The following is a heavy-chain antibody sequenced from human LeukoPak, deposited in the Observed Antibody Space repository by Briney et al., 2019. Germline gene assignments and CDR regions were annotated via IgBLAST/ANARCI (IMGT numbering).Heavy chain of an antibody. CDR2: INHSGST. Sequence: SETLSLTCAVYGGSFSGYYWSWIRQPPGKGLEWIGEINHSGSTNYNPSLKSRVTISVDTSKNQFSLKLSSVTAADTAVYYCARGWAMVTLRHVSGRYSYWGQGTLVTVSS. CDR3: ARGWAMVTLRHVSGRYSY. D-gene: IGHD5-18*01. V-gene: IGHV4-34*01. CDR1: GGSFSGYY. J-gene: IGHJ4*02.